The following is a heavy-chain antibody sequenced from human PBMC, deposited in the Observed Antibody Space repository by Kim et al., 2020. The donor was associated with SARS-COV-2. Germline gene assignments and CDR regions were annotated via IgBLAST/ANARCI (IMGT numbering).Heavy chain of an antibody. CDR1: GYTFTSFT. CDR3: ASSVWPGFYYYYAMVV. V-gene: IGHV1-8*01. Sequence: ASVKVSCKASGYTFTSFTINWVRQTTGQGLEWMGWMNPTNGDTGYAQKFQGRVSMTRHTSISTAYMELSSLRSEDTAVYYCASSVWPGFYYYYAMVVWGQGPKVTVS. J-gene: IGHJ6*02. CDR2: MNPTNGDT. D-gene: IGHD3-16*01.